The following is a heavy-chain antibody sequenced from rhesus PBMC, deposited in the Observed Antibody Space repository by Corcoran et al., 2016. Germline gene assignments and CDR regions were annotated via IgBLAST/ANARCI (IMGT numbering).Heavy chain of an antibody. D-gene: IGHD2-15*01. CDR1: GGSISSRYYY. CDR3: ARGSPIGVVRAAPAY. V-gene: IGHV4-122*02. J-gene: IGHJ4*01. CDR2: LTYRGGP. Sequence: QVQLQESGPGLVKPSETLSLTCAVSGGSISSRYYYWSWIRQPPGKGLEWMGYLTYRGGPRYNPPLKGRVTISRDTSKNQYYLKLSSVTAADTAGDYCARGSPIGVVRAAPAYWGQGVLVTVAS.